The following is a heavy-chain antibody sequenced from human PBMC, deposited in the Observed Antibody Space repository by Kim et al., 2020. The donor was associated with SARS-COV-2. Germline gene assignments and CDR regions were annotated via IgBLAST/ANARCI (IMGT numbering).Heavy chain of an antibody. J-gene: IGHJ6*02. CDR2: IIPIFGTA. CDR3: ARVRLGSGCSGGSCYTKGYYYGMDV. CDR1: GGTFSSYA. V-gene: IGHV1-69*13. D-gene: IGHD2-15*01. Sequence: SVKVSCKASGGTFSSYAISWVRQAPGQGLEWMGGIIPIFGTANYAQKFQGRVTITADESTSTAYMELSSLRSEDTAVYYCARVRLGSGCSGGSCYTKGYYYGMDVWGQGTTVTVSS.